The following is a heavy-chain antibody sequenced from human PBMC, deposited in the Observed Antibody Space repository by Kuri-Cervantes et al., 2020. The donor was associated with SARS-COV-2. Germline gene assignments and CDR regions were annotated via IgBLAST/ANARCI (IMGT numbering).Heavy chain of an antibody. CDR1: GFNFSTTD. CDR2: ISSDGKNK. D-gene: IGHD2-21*01. Sequence: GESLKISCVASGFNFSTTDMHWARQAPGKGLEWVTFISSDGKNKKCMASGKGRFTISRDNSQNTLHLQMKSLRDEDTAIYYCAKDRAGVHDFWGQGTLVTVSS. V-gene: IGHV3-30*18. J-gene: IGHJ4*02. CDR3: AKDRAGVHDF.